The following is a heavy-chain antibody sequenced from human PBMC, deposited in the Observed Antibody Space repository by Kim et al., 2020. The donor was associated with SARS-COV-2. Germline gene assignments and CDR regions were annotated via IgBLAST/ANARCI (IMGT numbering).Heavy chain of an antibody. V-gene: IGHV4-39*01. CDR2: IYYSGST. J-gene: IGHJ3*02. CDR1: GGSISSSSYY. CDR3: ASGMDGSGSYWSPVTRGDAFDI. Sequence: SETLSLTCTVSGGSISSSSYYWGWIRQPPGKGLEWIGSIYYSGSTYYNPSLKSRVTISVDTSKNQFSLKLSSVTAADTAVYYCASGMDGSGSYWSPVTRGDAFDIWGQGTMVTVSS. D-gene: IGHD3-10*01.